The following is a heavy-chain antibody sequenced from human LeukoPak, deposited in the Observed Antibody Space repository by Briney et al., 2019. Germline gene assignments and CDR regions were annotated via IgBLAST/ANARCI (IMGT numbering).Heavy chain of an antibody. D-gene: IGHD2-15*01. CDR3: AKGRGYCSGGSCYSDY. CDR1: GFTFSSYA. J-gene: IGHJ4*02. Sequence: GSLRLSCAASGFTFSSYAMTWVRQAPGKGLEWASAISGSGGNTYYADSVKGRFTISRDNAKNSLYLQTNSLRAEDTAVYYCAKGRGYCSGGSCYSDYWGQGTLVTVSS. CDR2: ISGSGGNT. V-gene: IGHV3-23*01.